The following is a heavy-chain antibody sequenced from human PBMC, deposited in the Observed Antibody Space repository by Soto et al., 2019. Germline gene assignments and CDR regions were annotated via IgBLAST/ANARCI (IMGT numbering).Heavy chain of an antibody. CDR1: GGTFSSNS. D-gene: IGHD5-12*01. CDR2: ISAYNGNT. CDR3: ARDNGYESDY. Sequence: ASVKVSCKASGGTFSSNSFSWVRQAPGQGLEWMGWISAYNGNTNYAQKLQGRVTMTTDTSTSTAYMELRSLRSDDTAVYYCARDNGYESDYWGQGTLVTVSS. V-gene: IGHV1-18*01. J-gene: IGHJ4*02.